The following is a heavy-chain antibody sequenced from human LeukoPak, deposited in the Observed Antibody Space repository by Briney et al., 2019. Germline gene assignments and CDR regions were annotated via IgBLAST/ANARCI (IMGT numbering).Heavy chain of an antibody. CDR3: ARARYSGRYFDY. V-gene: IGHV2-70*11. J-gene: IGHJ4*02. CDR1: GFSLSTSGMC. D-gene: IGHD1-26*01. CDR2: IDWDDDK. Sequence: GSGPTLVNPTQTLTLTCTFSGFSLSTSGMCVSWIRQPPGKALEWLARIDWDDDKYYSTSLKARLTISKDTSKNQVVLTMTNMDPVDTATYYCARARYSGRYFDYWGQGTLVTVSS.